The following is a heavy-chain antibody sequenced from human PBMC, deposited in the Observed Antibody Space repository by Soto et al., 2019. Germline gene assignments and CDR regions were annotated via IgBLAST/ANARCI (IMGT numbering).Heavy chain of an antibody. CDR2: IDWDDDK. Sequence: ENHTHTLTKTLTLCGLPLINSRMCVSWIRQPPGKALEWLARIDWDDDKYHSTSLKTRLTISKDTSKNQVVLTMTNMDPVDTATYYCARIRRPEYSGYDSFFDYWGQGTLVTVSS. CDR3: ARIRRPEYSGYDSFFDY. D-gene: IGHD5-12*01. CDR1: GLPLINSRMC. J-gene: IGHJ4*02. V-gene: IGHV2-70*11.